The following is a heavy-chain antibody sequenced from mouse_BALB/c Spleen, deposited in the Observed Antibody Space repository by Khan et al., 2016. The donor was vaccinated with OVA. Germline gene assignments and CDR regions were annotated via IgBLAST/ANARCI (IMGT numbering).Heavy chain of an antibody. CDR3: ARSYRFYAMDY. V-gene: IGHV5-12-1*01. D-gene: IGHD2-14*01. CDR2: ISNGGINT. J-gene: IGHJ4*01. Sequence: VQLKQSGGGLVKPGGSLKLSCAASGFAFSSYDMSWVRQTPEKRLEWVAYISNGGINTYYPDTVKGRFSISRDNAKNTLYLQVSSLESEDTAMYYCARSYRFYAMDYWDQGTSVTVSS. CDR1: GFAFSSYD.